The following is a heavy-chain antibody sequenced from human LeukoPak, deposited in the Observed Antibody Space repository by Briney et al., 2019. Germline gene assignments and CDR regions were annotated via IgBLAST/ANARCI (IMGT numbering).Heavy chain of an antibody. Sequence: SETLSLTCTVSGGSISSYYWSWIRQPAGKGLEWIGRIYTSGSTNYNPSLKSRVTMSVDTSKNQFSLKLSSVTAADTAVYYCARGNLWFGDFEYNWFAPWGKGTLVTVSS. J-gene: IGHJ5*02. CDR3: ARGNLWFGDFEYNWFAP. V-gene: IGHV4-4*07. CDR2: IYTSGST. CDR1: GGSISSYY. D-gene: IGHD3-10*01.